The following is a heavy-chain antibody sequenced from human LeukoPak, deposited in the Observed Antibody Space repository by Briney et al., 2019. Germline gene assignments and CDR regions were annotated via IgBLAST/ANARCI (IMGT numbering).Heavy chain of an antibody. CDR2: IYYSGST. CDR3: ARGKVDVGGYYYVPYWYFDL. CDR1: GGSISSGDYY. D-gene: IGHD3-22*01. J-gene: IGHJ2*01. V-gene: IGHV4-30-4*01. Sequence: SETLSLTCTVSGGSISSGDYYWSWIRQPPGKGLEWIGYIYYSGSTYYNPSLKSRVTISVDTSKNQFSLKLSSVTAADTAVYYCARGKVDVGGYYYVPYWYFDLWGRGTLVTVSS.